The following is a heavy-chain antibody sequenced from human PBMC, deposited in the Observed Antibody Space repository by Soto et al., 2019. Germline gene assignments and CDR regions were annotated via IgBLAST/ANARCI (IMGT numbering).Heavy chain of an antibody. CDR3: AREGYFDWHDY. CDR2: ISSSSSTI. Sequence: GGSLRLSCAASGFTFSSYSMNWVRQAPGKGLEWVSYISSSSSTIYYADSVKGRFTISRDNAKNSLYLQMNSLRAEDTAVYYCAREGYFDWHDYWGQGTLVTVSS. CDR1: GFTFSSYS. V-gene: IGHV3-48*01. D-gene: IGHD3-9*01. J-gene: IGHJ4*02.